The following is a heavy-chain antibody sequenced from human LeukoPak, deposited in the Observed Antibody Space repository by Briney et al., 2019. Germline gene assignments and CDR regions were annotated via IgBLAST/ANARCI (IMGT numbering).Heavy chain of an antibody. CDR2: IYSGGST. Sequence: GGSLRLSCAASGFTVSSNYMSWVRQAPGKGLEWVSVIYSGGSTYYADSVKDRFTISRDNSKNTLYLQMNSLRAEDTAVYYCARETGGNWNRIDYWGQGTLVTVSS. V-gene: IGHV3-53*01. D-gene: IGHD1/OR15-1a*01. J-gene: IGHJ4*02. CDR1: GFTVSSNY. CDR3: ARETGGNWNRIDY.